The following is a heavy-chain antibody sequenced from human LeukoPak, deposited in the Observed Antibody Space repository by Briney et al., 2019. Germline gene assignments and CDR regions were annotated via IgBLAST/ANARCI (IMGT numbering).Heavy chain of an antibody. J-gene: IGHJ3*02. V-gene: IGHV4-59*01. CDR1: GGSISSYY. CDR3: ARDVRPLIHAFDI. Sequence: PSETLSLTCTVSGGSISSYYWNWFRQPPGKGLEGMGYIYYSGSTNYNPSLKSRVTISVDTSKNQFSLNLNSVTAADTAVYHCARDVRPLIHAFDIWGQGTVVTVSS. CDR2: IYYSGST.